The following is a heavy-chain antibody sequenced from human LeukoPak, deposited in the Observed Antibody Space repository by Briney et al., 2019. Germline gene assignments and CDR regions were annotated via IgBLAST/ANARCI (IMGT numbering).Heavy chain of an antibody. J-gene: IGHJ5*02. Sequence: SETLSLTCAVYGGSFSGYYWSWIRQPPGKGLEWIGEINHSGSTNYNPSLKSRVTISVDTSKNQFSLKLSSVTAADTAVYYCARGRTGSGSYYAYNWFDPWGQGTLVTVSS. CDR3: ARGRTGSGSYYAYNWFDP. CDR2: INHSGST. D-gene: IGHD3-10*01. CDR1: GGSFSGYY. V-gene: IGHV4-34*01.